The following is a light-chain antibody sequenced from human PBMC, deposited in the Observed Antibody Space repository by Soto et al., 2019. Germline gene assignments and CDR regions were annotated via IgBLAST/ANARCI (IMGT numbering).Light chain of an antibody. J-gene: IGKJ2*01. CDR3: QQYKNWPPEYT. Sequence: EIVVTQSPATLSVSPGERVTLSCRASQSVSTRLAWYQQKPGQAPRLLIFDASTRATGVPARFSGSGSGTAFTLTISSLQCEDFGIYYCQQYKNWPPEYTFGQGTKLEIK. CDR1: QSVSTR. CDR2: DAS. V-gene: IGKV3-15*01.